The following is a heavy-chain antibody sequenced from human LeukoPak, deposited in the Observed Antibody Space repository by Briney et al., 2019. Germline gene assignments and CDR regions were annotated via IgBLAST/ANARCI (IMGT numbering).Heavy chain of an antibody. D-gene: IGHD5-24*01. Sequence: SETLSLTYAVYGGSFSGYYWSWIRQPPGKGLEWIGEINHSGSTNYNPSLKSRVTISVDTSKIQFSLKLSSVTAADTAVYYCARLGDGYTAAGYWGQGTLVTVSS. CDR1: GGSFSGYY. V-gene: IGHV4-34*01. J-gene: IGHJ4*02. CDR3: ARLGDGYTAAGY. CDR2: INHSGST.